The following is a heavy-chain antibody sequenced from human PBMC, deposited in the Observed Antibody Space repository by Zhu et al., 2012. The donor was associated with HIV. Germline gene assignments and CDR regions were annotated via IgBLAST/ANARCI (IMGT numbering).Heavy chain of an antibody. CDR3: ARLLWFGERAFDI. J-gene: IGHJ3*02. Sequence: QVQLQESGPGLVKPSQTLSLTCSVPGGSINSGDYYWSWIRQPPGKGLEWIGYIFYSGSTYYNPSLKSRVIISVDTSKNQFSLNLSSVTAADTAVYYCARLLWFGERAFDIWGQGDNGHRLF. V-gene: IGHV4-30-4*01. CDR1: GGSINSGDYY. CDR2: IFYSGST. D-gene: IGHD3-10*01.